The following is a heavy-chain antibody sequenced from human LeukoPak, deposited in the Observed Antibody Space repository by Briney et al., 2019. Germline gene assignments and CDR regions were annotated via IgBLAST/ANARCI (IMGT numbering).Heavy chain of an antibody. CDR1: GYTLTELS. D-gene: IGHD4-17*01. CDR2: FDPEDGET. V-gene: IGHV1-24*01. J-gene: IGHJ4*02. Sequence: ASVKVSCKVSGYTLTELSMHWVRQAPGKGLEWMGGFDPEDGETIYAQKFQGRVTMTRDTSTSTVYMELSSLRSEDTAVYYCARIGGDYDSGDYWGQGTLVTVSS. CDR3: ARIGGDYDSGDY.